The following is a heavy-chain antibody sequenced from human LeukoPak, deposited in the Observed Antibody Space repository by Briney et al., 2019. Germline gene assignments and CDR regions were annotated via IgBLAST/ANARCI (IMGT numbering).Heavy chain of an antibody. CDR1: GYSFTSYW. V-gene: IGHV5-51*01. CDR3: ARLAKDAFDI. J-gene: IGHJ3*02. CDR2: IYPGDSDT. Sequence: GESLQISCKGSGYSFTSYWIGWVRQMPGKGLEWMGIIYPGDSDTRYIPSFQGQVTISADKSLNTAYLQWSSLKASDTAMYYCARLAKDAFDIWGQGTMVTVFS.